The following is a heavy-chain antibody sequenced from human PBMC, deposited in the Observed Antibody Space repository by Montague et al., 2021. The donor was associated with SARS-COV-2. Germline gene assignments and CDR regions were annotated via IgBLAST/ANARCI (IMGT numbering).Heavy chain of an antibody. CDR2: ISWSSGTR. V-gene: IGHV3-9*01. Sequence: SLRLSCAASGFNFGNYAMHWVRQPPGKGLEWVSGISWSSGTRGYADSVKGRFTISRDNAKNSLFLQMNSLRVEDTALYYCTKDFERTVSNTNNWFDPWGQGTLVTVSS. J-gene: IGHJ5*02. CDR1: GFNFGNYA. CDR3: TKDFERTVSNTNNWFDP. D-gene: IGHD2-2*01.